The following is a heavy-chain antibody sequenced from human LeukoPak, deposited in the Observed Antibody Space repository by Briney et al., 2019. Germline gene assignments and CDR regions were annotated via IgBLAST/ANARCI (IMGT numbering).Heavy chain of an antibody. CDR2: IYYSGST. D-gene: IGHD3-9*01. V-gene: IGHV4-59*08. J-gene: IGHJ2*01. CDR3: ARRIYDILTGYLNPYWYFDL. CDR1: GGSISSYY. Sequence: SETLSLTCTVSGGSISSYYWSWIRQPPGKGLEWIGYIYYSGSTNYNPSLKSRVTISVDTSKNQFSLKLSSVTAADTAVYYCARRIYDILTGYLNPYWYFDLWGRGTLVTVSS.